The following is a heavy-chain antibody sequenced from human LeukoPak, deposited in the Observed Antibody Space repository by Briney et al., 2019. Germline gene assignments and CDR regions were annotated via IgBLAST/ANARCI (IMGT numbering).Heavy chain of an antibody. CDR3: AKDKTSGPYYLMDV. CDR2: ITSNGGDI. D-gene: IGHD6-19*01. V-gene: IGHV3-9*01. J-gene: IGHJ6*02. Sequence: PGRSLRLSCTASGFTFDHYAMHWVRQAPGKGLEWVSGITSNGGDILYADSVKGRFTISRDNAKNSLYLQMNRLRADDTALYYCAKDKTSGPYYLMDVWGQGTTVTVSS. CDR1: GFTFDHYA.